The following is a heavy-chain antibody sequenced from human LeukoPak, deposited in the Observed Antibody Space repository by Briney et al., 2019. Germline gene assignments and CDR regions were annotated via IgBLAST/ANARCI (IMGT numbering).Heavy chain of an antibody. V-gene: IGHV3-23*01. J-gene: IGHJ4*02. D-gene: IGHD3-22*01. CDR1: GFTFSDYG. CDR2: ISGSGDNM. CDR3: ARGYHYDSSGPNIPFDY. Sequence: PGGSLRLSCAASGFTFSDYGMDWVRQAPGKGLEWVSSISGSGDNMDYADSVKGRFTISRDNSENTLYLQMNSLRAEDTAVYYCARGYHYDSSGPNIPFDYWGQGALVAVSS.